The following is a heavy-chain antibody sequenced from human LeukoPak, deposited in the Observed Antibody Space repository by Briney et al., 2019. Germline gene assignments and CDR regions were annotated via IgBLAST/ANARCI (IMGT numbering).Heavy chain of an antibody. CDR1: GFTVSSNY. Sequence: GGSLRLSCAASGFTVSSNYMSWVRQAPGKGLEWVSAISGSGGSTYYADSVKGRFTISRDNSKNTLYLQMNSLRAEDTAVYYCAKDRGITMIVVVRTYFDYWGQGTLVTVSS. CDR3: AKDRGITMIVVVRTYFDY. CDR2: ISGSGGST. J-gene: IGHJ4*02. V-gene: IGHV3-23*01. D-gene: IGHD3-22*01.